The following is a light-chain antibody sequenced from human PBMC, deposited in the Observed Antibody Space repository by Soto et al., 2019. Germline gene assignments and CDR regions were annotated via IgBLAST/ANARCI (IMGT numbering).Light chain of an antibody. Sequence: QSALTQPASVSGSPGQSITISCTGTTSDVGTYNYVSWYQQPPGTAPKLMIYDVSKRPSGVPDRFSGSKSGNTASLTISGLQAEDEADYYCCSYAGSYTWVFGEGTKLTVL. CDR1: TSDVGTYNY. CDR2: DVS. CDR3: CSYAGSYTWV. J-gene: IGLJ3*02. V-gene: IGLV2-11*01.